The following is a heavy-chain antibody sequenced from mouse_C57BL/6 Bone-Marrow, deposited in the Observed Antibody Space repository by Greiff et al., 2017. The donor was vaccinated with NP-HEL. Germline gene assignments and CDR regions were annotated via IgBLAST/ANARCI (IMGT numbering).Heavy chain of an antibody. CDR3: ARHGDYFGSSYGYFDV. V-gene: IGHV1-62-2*01. CDR2: FYPGGGSK. Sequence: QVQLQQSGAELVKPGASVKLSCKASGYTFPEYTINWVKQRPGKGLGGIGGFYPGGGSKKYNEKFKEKAKLTADKSSGTAYMDLGGWTSADTPVEYCARHGDYFGSSYGYFDVWDRGTTVTVSS. J-gene: IGHJ1*03. CDR1: GYTFPEYT. D-gene: IGHD1-1*01.